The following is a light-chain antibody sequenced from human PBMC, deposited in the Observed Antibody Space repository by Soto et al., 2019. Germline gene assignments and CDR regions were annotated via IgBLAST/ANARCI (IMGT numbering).Light chain of an antibody. V-gene: IGKV1-5*03. J-gene: IGKJ1*01. CDR3: HQYSTYPQT. CDR1: ESVNRW. Sequence: DIHMTQSPSTLSASVGDRVTITCRASESVNRWLAWYQQKPGKAPKFLIYEASDLQSGVPSRCTGSGSGTEFTLTISNLQPDDFATYYCHQYSTYPQTFGQGTKVEVK. CDR2: EAS.